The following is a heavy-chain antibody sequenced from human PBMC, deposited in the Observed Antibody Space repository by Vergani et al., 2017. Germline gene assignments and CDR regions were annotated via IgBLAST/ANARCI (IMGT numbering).Heavy chain of an antibody. CDR1: GFTFSSYA. V-gene: IGHV3-30-3*01. D-gene: IGHD2-2*01. CDR2: ISYDGSNK. Sequence: QVQLVESGGGVVQPGRSLSLSCEAPGFTFSSYAMHWVRQAPGKGLEWVAVISYDGSNKYYADSVKGRFTISRDNSKNTLYLQMNSLRAEDTAVCYCARDPAGYCSSTSCPHYYYYMDVWGKGP. CDR3: ARDPAGYCSSTSCPHYYYYMDV. J-gene: IGHJ6*03.